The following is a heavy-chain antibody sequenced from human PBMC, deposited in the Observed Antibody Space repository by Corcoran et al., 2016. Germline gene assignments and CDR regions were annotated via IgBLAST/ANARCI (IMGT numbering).Heavy chain of an antibody. J-gene: IGHJ5*02. Sequence: QVQLVQSGAEVKKPGSSVKVSCKASGGTFSSYAISWVRQAPGQGLEWMGGIIPIFGTANYAQKFQGRVTITADKSTSTAYMELSSLRSEDTAVYYCARHYDIAVVPAAMAVMSHWFDPWGQGTLVTVSS. CDR3: ARHYDIAVVPAAMAVMSHWFDP. CDR2: IIPIFGTA. D-gene: IGHD2-2*01. CDR1: GGTFSSYA. V-gene: IGHV1-69*06.